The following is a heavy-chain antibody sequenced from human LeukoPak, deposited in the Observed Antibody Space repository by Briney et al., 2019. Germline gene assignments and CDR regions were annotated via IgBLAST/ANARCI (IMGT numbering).Heavy chain of an antibody. Sequence: ASVKVSCKASGYTFTGYYMHWVRQAPGQGLEWMGWISAYNGNTNYAQKLQGRVTMTTDTSTSTAYMELRSLRSDDTAVYYCARIVGATIRFDYWGQGTLVTVSS. CDR3: ARIVGATIRFDY. D-gene: IGHD1-26*01. CDR2: ISAYNGNT. V-gene: IGHV1-18*04. J-gene: IGHJ4*02. CDR1: GYTFTGYY.